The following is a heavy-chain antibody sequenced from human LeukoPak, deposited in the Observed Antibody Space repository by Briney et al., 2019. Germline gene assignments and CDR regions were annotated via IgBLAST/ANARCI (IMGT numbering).Heavy chain of an antibody. D-gene: IGHD3-22*01. CDR1: GITLSNYG. CDR3: AQRGVVIRVILVGFHKEAYYFDS. CDR2: ISGSGGRT. J-gene: IGHJ4*02. V-gene: IGHV3-23*01. Sequence: PGGSLRLSCALSGITLSNYGMSWLRQAPGKGLECVAGISGSGGRTNYADAVKGRFTISRDNAKNTLFLQMNSLRVEDTAVYFCAQRGVVIRVILVGFHKEAYYFDSWGEGALDTVSS.